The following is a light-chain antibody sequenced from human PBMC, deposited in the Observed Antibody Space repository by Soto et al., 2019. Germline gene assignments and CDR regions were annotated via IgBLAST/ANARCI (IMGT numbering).Light chain of an antibody. CDR2: GAS. V-gene: IGKV3-20*01. Sequence: IVLVQSPGILCLSPGERATLCCRASQSVSNDFLAWYQQKPGQAPRLLIYGASTRATDVPDRFSGSGSGADFTPSITRLEPEDFAVYSGQQYVSSPRRTCGQVTKVDIK. J-gene: IGKJ1*01. CDR1: QSVSNDF. CDR3: QQYVSSPRRT.